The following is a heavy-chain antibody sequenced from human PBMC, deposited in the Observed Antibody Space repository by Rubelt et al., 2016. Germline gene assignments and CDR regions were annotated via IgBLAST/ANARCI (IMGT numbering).Heavy chain of an antibody. J-gene: IGHJ5*02. D-gene: IGHD3-3*01. CDR3: ARLGEWFYNWFDP. CDR2: IYYSGST. CDR1: GGSISSGGYY. V-gene: IGHV4-31*03. Sequence: QVQLQESGPGLVKPSQTLSLTCTVSGGSISSGGYYWSWIRQHPGKGLEWIGYIYYSGSTYYNPALKCRVTISVDTSKNQFSLKLSSVTAADTAVYYCARLGEWFYNWFDPWGQGTLVTVSS.